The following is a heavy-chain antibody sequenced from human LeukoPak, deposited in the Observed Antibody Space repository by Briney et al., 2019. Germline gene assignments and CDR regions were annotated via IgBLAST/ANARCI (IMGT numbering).Heavy chain of an antibody. J-gene: IGHJ6*03. Sequence: ASVKVSCKASGYTFTGYYMHWVRQAPGQGLAWMGWINPNSGGTNYAQKFQGRVTMTRDTSISTAYMELSRLRSDDTAVYYCARDSSSWETYYYYYMDVWGKGTTVTISS. V-gene: IGHV1-2*02. CDR2: INPNSGGT. CDR1: GYTFTGYY. D-gene: IGHD6-13*01. CDR3: ARDSSSWETYYYYYMDV.